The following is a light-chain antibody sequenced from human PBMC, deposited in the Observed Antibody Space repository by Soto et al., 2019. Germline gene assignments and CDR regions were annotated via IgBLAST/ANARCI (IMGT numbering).Light chain of an antibody. CDR1: QSVSSNY. V-gene: IGKV3-20*01. CDR2: GAS. CDR3: KQFGSSLTWT. Sequence: DIVLTQSPGTLSLSPGERATLSCRASQSVSSNYLAWYQQKPGQAPRLLIYGASSRATGIPDRFSGSGSGTDFTLTISRLEPEDFAVYYCKQFGSSLTWTFGQGTKVEIK. J-gene: IGKJ1*01.